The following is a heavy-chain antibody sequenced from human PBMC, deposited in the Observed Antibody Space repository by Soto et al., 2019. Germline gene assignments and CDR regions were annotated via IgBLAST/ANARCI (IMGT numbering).Heavy chain of an antibody. CDR3: VRAGKGNSYGYFY. J-gene: IGHJ4*02. CDR2: INPGSVTR. D-gene: IGHD5-18*01. Sequence: EVQLVESGGGLVQPGGSLRLSCAVSGLTFTTYNFNWVRQAPGKGLEWISFINPGSVTRHYADSVKGRFTISRDNAKNSLYLQMNSLTDADTAVYYCVRAGKGNSYGYFYWVQGTLVTVSS. CDR1: GLTFTTYN. V-gene: IGHV3-48*02.